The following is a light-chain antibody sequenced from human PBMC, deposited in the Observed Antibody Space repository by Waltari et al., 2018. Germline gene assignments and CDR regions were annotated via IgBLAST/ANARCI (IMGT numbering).Light chain of an antibody. Sequence: IRMSRSRSTVSLSVGDRVTITCRASQNVNRWLAWYQQKPGKAPTLLIYKASSLESGVPSRFSGSGSGTEFTLTISSLQADDFATYYCQHYNGDSRTFGQGTKVEIK. CDR3: QHYNGDSRT. CDR2: KAS. J-gene: IGKJ1*01. CDR1: QNVNRW. V-gene: IGKV1-5*03.